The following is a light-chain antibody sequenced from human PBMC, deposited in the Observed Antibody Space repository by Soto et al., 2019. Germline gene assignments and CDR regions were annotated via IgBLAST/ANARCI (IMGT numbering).Light chain of an antibody. Sequence: EIQITQSPSSLSASDGDRVTITCRASQGISNYLAWYQQKPGTVPKLLISAASTLQTRVPSRFSGGGSGTDFTLTISSLQPEDVATYYCQKYNSAPWTFGQGTKVDIK. J-gene: IGKJ1*01. V-gene: IGKV1-27*01. CDR3: QKYNSAPWT. CDR1: QGISNY. CDR2: AAS.